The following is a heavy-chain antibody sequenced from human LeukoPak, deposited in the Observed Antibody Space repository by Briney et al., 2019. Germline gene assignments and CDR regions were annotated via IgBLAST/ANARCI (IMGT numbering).Heavy chain of an antibody. J-gene: IGHJ4*02. CDR2: IRYDGGNK. Sequence: GGSLRLSCAASGFTFSNYGMHWVRQAPGKGLEWVAFIRYDGGNKYYADSVKGRFTISRDDSKNTLYLVMNSLRAEDTAVYYCAKDQPPYTSGSHAGGFDYWGQGTLVTVSS. CDR3: AKDQPPYTSGSHAGGFDY. CDR1: GFTFSNYG. V-gene: IGHV3-30*02. D-gene: IGHD6-19*01.